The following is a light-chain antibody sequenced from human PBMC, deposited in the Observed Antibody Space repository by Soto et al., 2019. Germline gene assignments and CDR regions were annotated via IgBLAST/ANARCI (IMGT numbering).Light chain of an antibody. Sequence: QSVLTQPPSASGTPGQSITISCSGNTSNIGSNYVYWYRQLPGTAPKLLIYRNNQRPSGVPDRFSGSKSGTSVSLAISGLRSEDEADYYCAAWDDSLGAEHVFGTGTKVTVL. J-gene: IGLJ1*01. V-gene: IGLV1-47*01. CDR2: RNN. CDR1: TSNIGSNY. CDR3: AAWDDSLGAEHV.